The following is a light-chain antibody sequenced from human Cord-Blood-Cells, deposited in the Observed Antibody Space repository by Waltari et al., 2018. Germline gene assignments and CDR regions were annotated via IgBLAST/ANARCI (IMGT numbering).Light chain of an antibody. CDR1: QSVSSN. CDR2: GAS. CDR3: QQYNNWPPSFT. J-gene: IGKJ3*01. Sequence: EIVMTQSPATLSVSPGERATLSCRASQSVSSNLAWYQQKPCQAPRLLIYGASTRANGIPARFSGSGSGTEFTLTISSLQSEDFAVYYCQQYNNWPPSFTFGPGTKVDIK. V-gene: IGKV3-15*01.